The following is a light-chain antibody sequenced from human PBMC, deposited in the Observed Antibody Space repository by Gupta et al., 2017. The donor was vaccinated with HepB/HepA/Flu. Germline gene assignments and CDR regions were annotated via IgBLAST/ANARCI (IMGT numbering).Light chain of an antibody. Sequence: IQMTQSPSTLSASVGDRFTITCRDSKSISWLAWYQQKPGKAPKLLIYKASTVESGVPSRFSGSGSGTEFTLTISGRQPDDFATYYCQQKNSSPWTFGHGTKVEIK. V-gene: IGKV1-5*03. CDR2: KAS. CDR1: KSISW. J-gene: IGKJ1*01. CDR3: QQKNSSPWT.